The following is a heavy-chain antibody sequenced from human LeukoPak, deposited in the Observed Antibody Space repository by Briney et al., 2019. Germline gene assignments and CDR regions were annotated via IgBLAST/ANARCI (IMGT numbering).Heavy chain of an antibody. D-gene: IGHD6-19*01. CDR1: DGSISNYY. J-gene: IGHJ5*02. V-gene: IGHV4-59*08. CDR2: AYYSGST. Sequence: SETLSLTCSVFDGSISNYYWSWIRQPPGKGLEWIGYAYYSGSTTYNPSLESRVTISVDTSKNQFSLKLTAVTAADTAVYYCARNSAVATSRSWSDPWGQGTLVTVSS. CDR3: ARNSAVATSRSWSDP.